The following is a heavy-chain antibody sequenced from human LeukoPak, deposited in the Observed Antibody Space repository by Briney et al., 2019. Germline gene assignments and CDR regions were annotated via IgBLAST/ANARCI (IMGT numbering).Heavy chain of an antibody. V-gene: IGHV1-69*05. CDR2: IIPIFGTA. CDR3: ASTAGIDGSGSYYNQPFDY. CDR1: GGTFSSYA. D-gene: IGHD3-10*01. Sequence: SVKVSCKASGGTFSSYAISWVRQAPGQGLEWMGRIIPIFGTANYAQKFQGRVTITTDESTSTDYMELSSLRSEDTAVYCCASTAGIDGSGSYYNQPFDYWGQGTLVTVSS. J-gene: IGHJ4*02.